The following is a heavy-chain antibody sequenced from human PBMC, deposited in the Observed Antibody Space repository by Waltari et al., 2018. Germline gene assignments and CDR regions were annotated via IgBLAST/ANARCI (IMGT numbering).Heavy chain of an antibody. CDR3: ARAARGPIYYYFDY. D-gene: IGHD5-18*01. J-gene: IGHJ4*02. V-gene: IGHV4-34*01. Sequence: APGKGLEWIGEINHRGNTNYNPSLKSRVTFSVDGSTRQLFLNLTSVTAADTAVYYCARAARGPIYYYFDYWGQGTLVTVSS. CDR2: INHRGNT.